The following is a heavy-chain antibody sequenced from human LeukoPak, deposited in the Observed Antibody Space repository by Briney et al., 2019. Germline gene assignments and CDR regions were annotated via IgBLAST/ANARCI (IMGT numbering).Heavy chain of an antibody. V-gene: IGHV4-39*07. CDR2: VSYRGCT. CDR3: AREILYDSTGYYL. CDR1: VDSISSSVCY. J-gene: IGHJ4*02. D-gene: IGHD3-22*01. Sequence: SEALSLTCSVSVDSISSSVCYGGCTPRPTGKGLEWLRSVSYRGCTYYNPSLKTRVTISVDTSQKQFSLNLRSVTAADTAVYYCAREILYDSTGYYLWGQGTLVTVSS.